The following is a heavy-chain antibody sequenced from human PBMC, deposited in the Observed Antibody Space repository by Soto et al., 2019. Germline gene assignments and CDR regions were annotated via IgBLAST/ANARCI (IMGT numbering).Heavy chain of an antibody. CDR1: GGSFSGYY. D-gene: IGHD6-25*01. J-gene: IGHJ5*02. V-gene: IGHV4-34*01. Sequence: SETLSLTCAVYGGSFSGYYWTWIRQPPGMGLEWIGEINHSGSTYYNPSLKSRVTISVDTSKNQFSLKLNSVTAADTAVYYCARGRTSATEFDPWGQGTLVTVSS. CDR3: ARGRTSATEFDP. CDR2: INHSGST.